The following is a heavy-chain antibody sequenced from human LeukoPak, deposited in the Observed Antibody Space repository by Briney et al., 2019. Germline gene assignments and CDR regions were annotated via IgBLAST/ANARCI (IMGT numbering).Heavy chain of an antibody. CDR3: GKGGSSSWDYFDY. J-gene: IGHJ4*02. CDR1: GFSFRSYG. D-gene: IGHD6-13*01. V-gene: IGHV3-30*02. Sequence: GGSLRLSCAASGFSFRSYGVHWVRQAPGKGLEWVAFIRYDGSIKYYADSVKGRFTISRDNSKNTLYLQMNSLRVEDTAEYYCGKGGSSSWDYFDYWGQGTLVTVSS. CDR2: IRYDGSIK.